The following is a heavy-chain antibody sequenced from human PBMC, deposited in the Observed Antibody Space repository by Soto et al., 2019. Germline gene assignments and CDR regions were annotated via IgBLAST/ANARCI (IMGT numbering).Heavy chain of an antibody. J-gene: IGHJ4*02. CDR2: ISGSGGST. D-gene: IGHD2-15*01. CDR3: AKAEDIVVVVAALFDY. V-gene: IGHV3-23*01. Sequence: EVQLLESGGGLVQPRGSLRLSCAASGFTFSSYAMSWVRQAPGKGLEWVSAISGSGGSTYYADSVKGRFTISRDNSKNTLYLQMNSLRAEDTAVYYCAKAEDIVVVVAALFDYWGQGTLVTVSS. CDR1: GFTFSSYA.